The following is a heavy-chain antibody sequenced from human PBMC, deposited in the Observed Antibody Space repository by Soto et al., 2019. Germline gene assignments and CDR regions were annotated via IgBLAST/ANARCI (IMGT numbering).Heavy chain of an antibody. V-gene: IGHV4-59*01. CDR1: GASISNYY. CDR2: IHYNGNT. CDR3: ASLPCQRSSVSCTSCCDFGQ. D-gene: IGHD2-2*01. Sequence: SETLSLTCTVSGASISNYYWSWVRQPPGKGLEWIAYIHYNGNTNYNPSLTSRVTMSLDTSKNQFSLKLLSVTAADTAVYYCASLPCQRSSVSCTSCCDFGQWGQGTLVTVSS. J-gene: IGHJ4*02.